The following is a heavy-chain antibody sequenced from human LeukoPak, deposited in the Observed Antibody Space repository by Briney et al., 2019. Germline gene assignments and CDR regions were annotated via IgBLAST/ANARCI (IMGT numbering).Heavy chain of an antibody. CDR2: ISSSSSYI. V-gene: IGHV3-21*04. CDR1: GFTFSSYS. J-gene: IGHJ3*02. Sequence: GGSLRLSCAASGFTFSSYSMNWVRQAPGKGLEWVSSISSSSSYIYYADSVKGRFTISRDNAKNSLYLQMNSLRAEDTAVYYCAKVYSRGIAAPHDAFDIWGQGTMVTVSS. CDR3: AKVYSRGIAAPHDAFDI. D-gene: IGHD6-13*01.